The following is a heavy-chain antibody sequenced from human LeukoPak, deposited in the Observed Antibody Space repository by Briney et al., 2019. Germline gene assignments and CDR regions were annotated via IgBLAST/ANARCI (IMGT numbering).Heavy chain of an antibody. CDR1: GGSISSGGYY. CDR3: ARVDSSSWYYFDY. D-gene: IGHD6-13*01. Sequence: SQTLSLTCTVSGGSISSGGYYWSWIRQHPGKGLEWIGYIYYSGSTYYNPSLKSRVTISVDTSKNQFSLKLSSVTAADTAVYYCARVDSSSWYYFDYWGQGTLVTVSS. CDR2: IYYSGST. V-gene: IGHV4-31*03. J-gene: IGHJ4*02.